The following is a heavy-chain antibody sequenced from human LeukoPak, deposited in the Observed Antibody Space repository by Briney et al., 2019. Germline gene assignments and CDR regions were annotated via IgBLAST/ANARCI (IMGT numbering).Heavy chain of an antibody. CDR3: ATTTKSGWFDP. V-gene: IGHV3-66*01. CDR1: GFTVSSNY. J-gene: IGHJ5*02. CDR2: IYSGGST. D-gene: IGHD1-1*01. Sequence: HPGGSLRLSSAASGFTVSSNYMSWVRQAPGKGLEWVSVIYSGGSTYYADSVKGRFTISRDNSKNTLYLQMNSLRAEDTAVYYCATTTKSGWFDPWGQGTLVTVSS.